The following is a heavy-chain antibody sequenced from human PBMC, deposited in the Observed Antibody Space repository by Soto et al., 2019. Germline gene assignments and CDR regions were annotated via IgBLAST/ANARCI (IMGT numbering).Heavy chain of an antibody. Sequence: QVQLVQSGAEVKKPGSSVKVSCKASGDTFSSFAISWVRQAPGQGLEWMGGITPIFRTPKYAQKFQGRVTITADEPTSTPYMELRSLRSEDTADYYCARDEAREQIGGNYYYALDVWGQGTTVIVSS. J-gene: IGHJ6*02. CDR2: ITPIFRTP. CDR3: ARDEAREQIGGNYYYALDV. D-gene: IGHD6-25*01. V-gene: IGHV1-69*12. CDR1: GDTFSSFA.